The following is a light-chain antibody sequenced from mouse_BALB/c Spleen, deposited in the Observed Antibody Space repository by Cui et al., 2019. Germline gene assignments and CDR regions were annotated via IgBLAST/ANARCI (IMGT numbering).Light chain of an antibody. Sequence: DIVMTQSQKFMSTSVGDRVSVTRKASQNVGTNVAWYQQKPGQSPKALIYSASYRYSGVPDRFTGSGSGTDFTLTISNVQSEDLAEYFCQQYNSYPFTFGSGTKLEIK. V-gene: IGKV6-15*01. CDR3: QQYNSYPFT. CDR2: SAS. CDR1: QNVGTN. J-gene: IGKJ4*01.